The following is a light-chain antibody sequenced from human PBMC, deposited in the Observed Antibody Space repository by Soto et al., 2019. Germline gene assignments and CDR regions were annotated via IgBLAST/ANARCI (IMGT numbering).Light chain of an antibody. CDR1: QSFRSAY. CDR3: QLYGTSLVT. Sequence: EIVLTQSPGTLSLSPGERATLSCRASQSFRSAYLAWYQQKPGQAPRLLIYGASSRATGIPDRFSGSGSGTDFTLTISILEPEDFAVYFCQLYGTSLVTFGGGTKVEIK. V-gene: IGKV3-20*01. CDR2: GAS. J-gene: IGKJ4*01.